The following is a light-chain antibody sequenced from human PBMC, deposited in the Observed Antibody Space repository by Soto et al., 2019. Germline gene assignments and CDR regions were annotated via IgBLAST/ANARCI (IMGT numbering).Light chain of an antibody. V-gene: IGKV4-1*01. Sequence: DIVMTQSPDSLAVSLGERATINCKSSQSVLYSSNNKNYLAWYQQKPGQPPKLLIYWASTRESGVPDRFSGSGSGTDFTLTISSLQAEDVAVYYCQQYYSTPRWTFGQGTKAEIK. J-gene: IGKJ1*01. CDR3: QQYYSTPRWT. CDR2: WAS. CDR1: QSVLYSSNNKNY.